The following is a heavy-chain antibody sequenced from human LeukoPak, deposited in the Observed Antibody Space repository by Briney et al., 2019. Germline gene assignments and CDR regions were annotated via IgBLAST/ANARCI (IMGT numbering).Heavy chain of an antibody. CDR2: ISSSGSTI. V-gene: IGHV3-48*03. CDR1: GFTFSSYE. Sequence: GGSLRLSCAASGFTFSSYEMNWVRQAPGKGLEWVSYISSSGSTIYYADSVKGRFTISRDNAKNSLYLQMNSLRAEDTAVYYCARVEYCGGDCSHFDYWGQGTPVTVSS. CDR3: ARVEYCGGDCSHFDY. D-gene: IGHD2-21*02. J-gene: IGHJ4*02.